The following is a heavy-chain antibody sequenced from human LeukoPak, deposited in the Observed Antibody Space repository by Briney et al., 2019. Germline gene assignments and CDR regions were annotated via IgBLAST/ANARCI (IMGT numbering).Heavy chain of an antibody. D-gene: IGHD1-1*01. Sequence: PSETLSLTCTVSGGSISSSSYFWRWIRQPPGKVLEWIGSIYYSGSTYYNPSLKSRVTISVDTAKKQCSRMLSSVSAADTAVYYCARHHPNDRTDWGQGTLVTVSS. CDR3: ARHHPNDRTD. CDR2: IYYSGST. CDR1: GGSISSSSYF. J-gene: IGHJ4*02. V-gene: IGHV4-39*01.